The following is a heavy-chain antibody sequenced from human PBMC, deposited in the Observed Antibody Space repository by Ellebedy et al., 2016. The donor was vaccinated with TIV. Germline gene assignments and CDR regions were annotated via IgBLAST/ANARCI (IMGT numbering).Heavy chain of an antibody. CDR1: GFSFRSYW. Sequence: GGSLRLSCGTSGFSFRSYWMSWVRQAPGKGLEWVANINRGGSERHYVDSVKGRFTISRDNAKNSLYLEMNSLRAEDTAVYYCATDGSYGDYLSPAHAFEIWGQGTMVAVSS. D-gene: IGHD4-17*01. CDR3: ATDGSYGDYLSPAHAFEI. V-gene: IGHV3-7*01. J-gene: IGHJ3*02. CDR2: INRGGSER.